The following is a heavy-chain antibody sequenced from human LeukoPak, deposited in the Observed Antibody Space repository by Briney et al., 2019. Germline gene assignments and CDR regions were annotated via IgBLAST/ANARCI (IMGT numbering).Heavy chain of an antibody. CDR3: ARGSRQQLSWFDP. J-gene: IGHJ5*02. Sequence: SVKVSCKASGGTFSSYAISWVRQAPGQGLEWMGGIIPIFGTANYAQKSQGRVTITADESTSTAYMELSGLRSEDTAVYYCARGSRQQLSWFDPWGQGTLVTVSS. D-gene: IGHD6-13*01. CDR1: GGTFSSYA. V-gene: IGHV1-69*13. CDR2: IIPIFGTA.